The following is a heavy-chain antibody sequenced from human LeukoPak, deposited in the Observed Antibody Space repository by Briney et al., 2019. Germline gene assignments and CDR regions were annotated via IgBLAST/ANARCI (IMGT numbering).Heavy chain of an antibody. CDR1: GFTFSSYS. V-gene: IGHV3-23*01. Sequence: PGGSLRLSCAASGFTFSSYSMNWVRQAPGKGLEWVSAISGSGGSTYYADSVKGRFTISRDNSKNTLYLQMNSLRAEDTAVYYCAKPLWDYYDSSVNDYWGQGTLVTVSS. CDR2: ISGSGGST. D-gene: IGHD3-22*01. J-gene: IGHJ4*02. CDR3: AKPLWDYYDSSVNDY.